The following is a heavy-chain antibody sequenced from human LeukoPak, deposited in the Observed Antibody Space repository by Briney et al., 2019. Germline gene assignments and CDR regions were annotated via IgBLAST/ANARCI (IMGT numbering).Heavy chain of an antibody. Sequence: GGSLRLSCAASGFTFSSYAMHWVRQAPGKGLEWVAVISYDGSNKYYADSVKGRFTISRDNSKNTLYLQMNSLRAEDTAVYYCARELAVAGTGASDYWGQGTLVTVSP. J-gene: IGHJ4*02. CDR1: GFTFSSYA. V-gene: IGHV3-30-3*01. CDR2: ISYDGSNK. D-gene: IGHD6-19*01. CDR3: ARELAVAGTGASDY.